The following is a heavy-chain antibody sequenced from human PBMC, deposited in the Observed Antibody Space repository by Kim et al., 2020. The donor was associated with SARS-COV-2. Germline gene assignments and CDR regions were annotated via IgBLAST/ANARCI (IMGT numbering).Heavy chain of an antibody. Sequence: SETLSLTCTVSGGSVTSASHYWSWIRQPPGRGLEWIGYIFYSGSTNYNPSLKSRVTIPVDTSKNQFSLKLSSVTAADTAVYYCARDSIVRYFDYTYCYYGMDVWGQGTTVTVPS. J-gene: IGHJ6*02. D-gene: IGHD3-9*01. CDR3: ARDSIVRYFDYTYCYYGMDV. CDR2: IFYSGST. CDR1: GGSVTSASHY. V-gene: IGHV4-61*01.